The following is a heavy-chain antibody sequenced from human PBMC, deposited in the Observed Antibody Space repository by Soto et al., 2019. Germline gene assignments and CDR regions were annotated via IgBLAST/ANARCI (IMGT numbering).Heavy chain of an antibody. D-gene: IGHD4-17*01. J-gene: IGHJ4*02. CDR3: AKGPYGGPDY. Sequence: SLRLSCAASGFTFDDYTMHWVRQAPGKGLEWVSLISWDGGSTYYADSVKGRFTISRDNSKNSLYLQMNSLRTEDTALYYCAKGPYGGPDYWGQGTLVTVSS. V-gene: IGHV3-43*01. CDR2: ISWDGGST. CDR1: GFTFDDYT.